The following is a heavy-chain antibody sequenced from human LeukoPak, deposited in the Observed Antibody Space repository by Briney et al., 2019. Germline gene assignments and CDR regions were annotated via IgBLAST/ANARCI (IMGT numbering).Heavy chain of an antibody. CDR1: GYTFTSYD. Sequence: ASVKVSCKASGYTFTSYDINWVRQATGQGLEWMGWMNPNSGNTGYAQKFQGRVTITRNTSISTAYMELSSLRSEDTAVYYCARGLKKRGGYYYYYYMDVWGKGTTVTVSS. D-gene: IGHD3-10*01. CDR3: ARGLKKRGGYYYYYYMDV. J-gene: IGHJ6*03. V-gene: IGHV1-8*03. CDR2: MNPNSGNT.